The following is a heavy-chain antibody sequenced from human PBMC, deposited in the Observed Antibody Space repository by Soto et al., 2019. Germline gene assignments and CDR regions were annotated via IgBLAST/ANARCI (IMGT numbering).Heavy chain of an antibody. CDR1: GFTFSSYG. D-gene: IGHD6-13*01. CDR2: IWYDGSNK. CDR3: ARDSSWEGYYYGMDV. J-gene: IGHJ6*02. Sequence: HPGGSLRLSCAASGFTFSSYGMHWVRQAPGKGLEWVAVIWYDGSNKYYADSVKGRFTISRDNSKNTLYLQMNSLRAEDTAVYYCARDSSWEGYYYGMDVWGQGTTVTVSS. V-gene: IGHV3-33*01.